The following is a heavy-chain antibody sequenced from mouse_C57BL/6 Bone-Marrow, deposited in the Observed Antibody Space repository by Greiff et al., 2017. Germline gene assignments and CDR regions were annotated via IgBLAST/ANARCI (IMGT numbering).Heavy chain of an antibody. CDR1: GYSITSGYY. Sequence: ESGPGLVKPSQSLSLTCSVTGYSITSGYYWNWIRQFPGNKLEWMGYISYDGSHNYNPSLKNRISITRDTSKNQFFLKLNSVTTEDTATYYCARPGHYCGSHYYYAMDYWGQGTSVTVSS. J-gene: IGHJ4*01. CDR2: ISYDGSH. D-gene: IGHD1-1*01. CDR3: ARPGHYCGSHYYYAMDY. V-gene: IGHV3-6*01.